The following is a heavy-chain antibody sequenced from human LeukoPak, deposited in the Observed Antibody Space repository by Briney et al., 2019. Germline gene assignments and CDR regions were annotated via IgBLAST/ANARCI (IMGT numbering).Heavy chain of an antibody. D-gene: IGHD2-15*01. CDR1: GHTFTNYG. CDR2: ISAYNGNT. V-gene: IGHV1-18*01. Sequence: ASVKVSCKASGHTFTNYGITWVRQAPGQGLEWMGWISAYNGNTSYAQKFQGRVTMTTDTSTNTVYMELRSLRSDDTAVYYCARENRYSGGSCYSVASDDAFDIWGQGTMVTVSS. J-gene: IGHJ3*02. CDR3: ARENRYSGGSCYSVASDDAFDI.